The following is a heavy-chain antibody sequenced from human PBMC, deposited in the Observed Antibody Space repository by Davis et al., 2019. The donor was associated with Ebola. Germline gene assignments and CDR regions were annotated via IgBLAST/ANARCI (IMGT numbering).Heavy chain of an antibody. CDR1: GGSISSGDYY. CDR2: IYYSGST. D-gene: IGHD4-17*01. J-gene: IGHJ2*01. CDR3: ARMPTVTADHWYFDL. V-gene: IGHV4-30-4*02. Sequence: MPSETLSLTCTVSGGSISSGDYYWSWIRQPPGKGLEWIGYIYYSGSTYYNPSLKSRVTISVDTSKNQFSLSLSSVTAADTAVYYCARMPTVTADHWYFDLWGRGTLVAVSS.